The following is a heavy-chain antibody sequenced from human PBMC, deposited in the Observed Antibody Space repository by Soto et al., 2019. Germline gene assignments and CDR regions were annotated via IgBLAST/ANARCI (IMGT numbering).Heavy chain of an antibody. CDR1: GDSISSSNW. J-gene: IGHJ4*02. CDR3: ASVPGIVGATHSDY. Sequence: QVQLQESGPGLVKPSGTLSLTCAVSGDSISSSNWWSWVRQPPGKGLEWIGEIFHSGSTNYNPSLKSRVTISVDKSKNQFSRRLSSVTAADTAVYYCASVPGIVGATHSDYWGQGTLVTVSS. D-gene: IGHD1-26*01. CDR2: IFHSGST. V-gene: IGHV4-4*02.